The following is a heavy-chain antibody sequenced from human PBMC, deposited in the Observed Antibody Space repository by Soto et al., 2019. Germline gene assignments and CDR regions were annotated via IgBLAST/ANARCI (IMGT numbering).Heavy chain of an antibody. D-gene: IGHD2-2*01. Sequence: EVQLVESGGGLVQPGGSLRLSCAASGFTFSSYSMNWVRQAPGKGLEWVSYISSGSSTIYYADYVKGRFTISRDNAKTSLYLQMNSLRAEDTAVYYCARGRRSCTSTTCPFGAFYLWGQGTVVTVSS. CDR2: ISSGSSTI. J-gene: IGHJ3*01. CDR3: ARGRRSCTSTTCPFGAFYL. CDR1: GFTFSSYS. V-gene: IGHV3-48*01.